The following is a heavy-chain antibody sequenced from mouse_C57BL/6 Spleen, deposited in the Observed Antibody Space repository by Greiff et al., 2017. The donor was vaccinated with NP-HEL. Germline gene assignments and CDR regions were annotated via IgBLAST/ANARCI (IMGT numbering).Heavy chain of an antibody. Sequence: QVQLQQPGAELVRPGSSVKLSCKASGYTFTSYWMDWVKQRPGQGLEWIGMIHPNSGSTNYNEKFKSKATLTVDKSSSTAYMQLSSLTSEDSAVYYCAIQLGRGFAYWGQGTLVTVSA. CDR3: AIQLGRGFAY. CDR2: IHPNSGST. CDR1: GYTFTSYW. D-gene: IGHD4-1*02. J-gene: IGHJ3*01. V-gene: IGHV1-64*01.